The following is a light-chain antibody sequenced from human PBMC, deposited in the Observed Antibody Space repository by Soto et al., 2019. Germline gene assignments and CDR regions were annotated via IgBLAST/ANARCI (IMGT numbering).Light chain of an antibody. J-gene: IGKJ1*01. Sequence: EIVLTQSPGTLSLSPGERATLSCRASQSVSSSYLAWYQQKPGQAPRLLMYGASSRATGIPDRFSGSGSGTDFTLTISSLQPEDFATYYCQQSYSTPGTFGQGTKVEIK. CDR3: QQSYSTPGT. CDR2: GAS. CDR1: QSVSSSY. V-gene: IGKV3-20*01.